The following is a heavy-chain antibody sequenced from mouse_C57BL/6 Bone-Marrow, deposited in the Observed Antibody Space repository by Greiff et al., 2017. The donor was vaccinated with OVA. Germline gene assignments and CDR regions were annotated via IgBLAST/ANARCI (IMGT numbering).Heavy chain of an antibody. CDR2: IRSKSNNYAT. V-gene: IGHV10-1*01. CDR1: GFSFNTYA. J-gene: IGHJ3*01. CDR3: VRGSAWFAY. Sequence: GGGLVQPKGSLKLSCAASGFSFNTYAMNWVRQAPGKGLEWVARIRSKSNNYATYYADSVKDRFTISRDDSESMLYLQMNNLKTEDTAMYCCVRGSAWFAYWGQGTLVTVSA.